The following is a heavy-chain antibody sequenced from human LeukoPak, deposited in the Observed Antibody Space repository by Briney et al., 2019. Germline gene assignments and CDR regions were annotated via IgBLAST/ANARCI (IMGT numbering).Heavy chain of an antibody. V-gene: IGHV1-18*01. CDR2: ISTYNGNT. CDR3: ARVLRYDFWSAYYFDY. CDR1: GYTFNSYD. D-gene: IGHD3-3*01. Sequence: AASVKVSCKASGYTFNSYDISWVRQAPGQGLEWMAWISTYNGNTNYALKVQGRATMTTDTSTSTAYMELRSLRSDDTAVYYCARVLRYDFWSAYYFDYWGQGTLVTVSS. J-gene: IGHJ4*02.